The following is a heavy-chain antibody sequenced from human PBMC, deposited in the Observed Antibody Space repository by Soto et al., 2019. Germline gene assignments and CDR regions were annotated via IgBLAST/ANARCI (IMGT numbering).Heavy chain of an antibody. Sequence: PFVIKPHSWSVSEGYSVSRYDWSSIKKTPGKGLEWIGSISHSGTSFYNPSLRSRVTISMDTSNNHFSLKLNSLTATDTAVYYCSRASGGNSGWAHGSALWGQGTPVTGSS. D-gene: IGHD2-21*02. CDR1: EGYSVSRYD. CDR3: SRASGGNSGWAHGSAL. J-gene: IGHJ5*02. V-gene: IGHV4-38-2*02. CDR2: ISHSGTS.